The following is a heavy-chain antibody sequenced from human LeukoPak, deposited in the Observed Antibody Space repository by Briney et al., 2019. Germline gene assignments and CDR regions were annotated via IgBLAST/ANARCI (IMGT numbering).Heavy chain of an antibody. CDR2: IYYSGST. Sequence: PSETLSLTCTVSGGSISSYYWSWIRQPPGKGLEWIGYIYYSGSTNYNPSLKSRVTISVDTSKNQFSLKLSSVTAADTAVYYCARGETGYYYGSGSSVWFDPWGQGTLVTVSS. CDR1: GGSISSYY. V-gene: IGHV4-59*01. J-gene: IGHJ5*02. D-gene: IGHD3-10*01. CDR3: ARGETGYYYGSGSSVWFDP.